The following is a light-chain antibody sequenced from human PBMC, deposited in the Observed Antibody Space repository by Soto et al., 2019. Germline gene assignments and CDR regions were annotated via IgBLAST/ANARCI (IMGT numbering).Light chain of an antibody. V-gene: IGLV2-23*01. J-gene: IGLJ1*01. CDR1: SSDVGSYNL. Sequence: QSVLAQPPSASGSPGQSVTISCTGTSSDVGSYNLVSWYQQHPGKAPKLMIYEGSKRPSGVSNRFSGSKSGNTASLTISGLQAEDEADYYCCSYAGSSTYVVGTGTKVTVL. CDR3: CSYAGSSTYV. CDR2: EGS.